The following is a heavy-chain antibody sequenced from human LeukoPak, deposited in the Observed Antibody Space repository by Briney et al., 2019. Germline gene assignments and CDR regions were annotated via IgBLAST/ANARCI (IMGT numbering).Heavy chain of an antibody. CDR1: GFTFSTYA. Sequence: PGGSLRLSCAASGFTFSTYAMSWVRQAPGKGLEWVSSISGSGYSTYYADSVEGRFTISRDNFKNTLFLQMISLRAEDTAVYSCAKYYYDSSGYYDAAPLDSWGQGTLVTVFS. V-gene: IGHV3-23*01. D-gene: IGHD3-22*01. CDR3: AKYYYDSSGYYDAAPLDS. CDR2: ISGSGYST. J-gene: IGHJ4*02.